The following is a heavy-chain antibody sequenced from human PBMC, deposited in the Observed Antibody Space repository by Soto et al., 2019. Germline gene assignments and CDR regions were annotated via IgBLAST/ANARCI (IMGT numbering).Heavy chain of an antibody. V-gene: IGHV4-34*01. CDR3: AREGDYGSGTRWFDP. CDR1: GGSFSGYY. CDR2: INHSGST. J-gene: IGHJ5*02. D-gene: IGHD3-10*01. Sequence: QVQLQQWGAGLLKPSETLSLTCAVYGGSFSGYYWSWIRQPPGKGLEWIGEINHSGSTNYNPSPKSRLTISLDTSKNQFSLKLSSVTAADTAVYYCAREGDYGSGTRWFDPWGQGTLVTVSS.